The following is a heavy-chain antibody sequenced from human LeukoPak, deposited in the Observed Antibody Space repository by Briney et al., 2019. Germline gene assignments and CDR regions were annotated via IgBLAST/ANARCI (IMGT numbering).Heavy chain of an antibody. D-gene: IGHD1-20*01. Sequence: PGGSLRLSCAASGFTFSDYSMTWVRQAPGRGLEWLSYIGLASGFTSYADSVKGRFTISSDTARNSLYLHLNSLRAEDTAVYFCARDHNWVFDSWGQGTLVTVSS. V-gene: IGHV3-21*05. CDR2: IGLASGFT. CDR3: ARDHNWVFDS. CDR1: GFTFSDYS. J-gene: IGHJ4*02.